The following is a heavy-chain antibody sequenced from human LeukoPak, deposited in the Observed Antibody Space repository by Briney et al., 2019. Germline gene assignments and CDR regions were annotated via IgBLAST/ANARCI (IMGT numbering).Heavy chain of an antibody. D-gene: IGHD5-12*01. CDR1: EFTSRSYA. J-gene: IGHJ2*01. CDR3: AKDQGGYVWYFDL. Sequence: PGGYLRLSCAASEFTSRSYAMTWVRQAPGKGLEWVSSITTSGDTTYYADSVKGRFTISRDNFKNTLYLQMNSLRAEDTAVYYCAKDQGGYVWYFDLWGRGTLVTVSS. CDR2: ITTSGDTT. V-gene: IGHV3-23*01.